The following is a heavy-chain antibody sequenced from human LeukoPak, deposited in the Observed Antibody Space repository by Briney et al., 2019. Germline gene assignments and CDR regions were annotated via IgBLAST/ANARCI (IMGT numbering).Heavy chain of an antibody. CDR1: GDSVSINSAA. Sequence: SQSLSLTRAFSGDSVSINSAACESVRQSPSGGLQWLGRTYYRSKWFNGYPVSVSGRITINPDTTKNQFSLPVKALTPQDTVVYHGARFAGLGLDYWGQGTLVTVSS. CDR2: TYYRSKWFN. D-gene: IGHD3/OR15-3a*01. V-gene: IGHV6-1*01. CDR3: ARFAGLGLDY. J-gene: IGHJ4*02.